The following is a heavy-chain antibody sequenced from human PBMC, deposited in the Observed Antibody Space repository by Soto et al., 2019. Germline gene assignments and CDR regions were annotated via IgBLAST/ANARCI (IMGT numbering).Heavy chain of an antibody. D-gene: IGHD6-19*01. J-gene: IGHJ6*02. CDR3: TTLGASVAGTIWDYYYGMDV. CDR2: IKSKTDGGTT. CDR1: GFTFSNAW. Sequence: PGGSLRLSCAASGFTFSNAWMSWVRQAPGKGLEWVGRIKSKTDGGTTDYAAPVKGRFTISRDDSKNTLYLQMNSLKTEDTAVYYCTTLGASVAGTIWDYYYGMDVWGQGTTVTVPS. V-gene: IGHV3-15*01.